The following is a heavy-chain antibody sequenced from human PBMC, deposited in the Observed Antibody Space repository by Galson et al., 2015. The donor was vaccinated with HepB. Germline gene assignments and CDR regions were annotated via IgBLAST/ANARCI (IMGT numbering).Heavy chain of an antibody. D-gene: IGHD6-19*01. J-gene: IGHJ5*02. V-gene: IGHV7-4-1*02. Sequence: SVKVSCKASGYTVTTYAMNWVRQAPGQGLEGMGWINTNTGNPTYAQGFTGRFVFSLDTSGSTAYLQISSLKAEDTAVYYCARVPYSSGWYWFDPWGQGTLVTVSS. CDR3: ARVPYSSGWYWFDP. CDR2: INTNTGNP. CDR1: GYTVTTYA.